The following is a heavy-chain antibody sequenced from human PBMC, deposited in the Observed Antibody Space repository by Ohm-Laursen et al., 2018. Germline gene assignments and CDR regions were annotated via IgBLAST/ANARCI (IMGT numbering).Heavy chain of an antibody. CDR3: AKGSANLGDY. Sequence: SLRLSCAAPGFTFSSYSMNWVRQAPGKGLEWVSSISSSSSYIYYANSVKGPFTISRDNTKSMLYLQMNNLRAEDTAVYYCAKGSANLGDYWGQGTLVTVSS. CDR2: ISSSSSYI. V-gene: IGHV3-21*04. CDR1: GFTFSSYS. J-gene: IGHJ4*02.